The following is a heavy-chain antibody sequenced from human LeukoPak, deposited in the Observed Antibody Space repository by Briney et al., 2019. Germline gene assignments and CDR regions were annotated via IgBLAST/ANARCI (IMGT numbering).Heavy chain of an antibody. CDR1: GFTFSSYE. Sequence: PGGPLRLSCAASGFTFSSYEMNWVRQAPGKGLEWVSYISSSGSTIYYADSVKGRFTISRDNAKNSLYLQMNSLRAEDTAVYYCARDIAVADAFDYWGQGTLVTVSS. V-gene: IGHV3-48*03. J-gene: IGHJ4*02. D-gene: IGHD6-19*01. CDR2: ISSSGSTI. CDR3: ARDIAVADAFDY.